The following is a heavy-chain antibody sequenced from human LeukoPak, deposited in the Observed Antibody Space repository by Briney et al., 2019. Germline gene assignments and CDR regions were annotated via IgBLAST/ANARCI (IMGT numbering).Heavy chain of an antibody. CDR2: ISYDGNG. D-gene: IGHD2/OR15-2a*01. CDR3: AKGYLYADDS. V-gene: IGHV3-30*18. J-gene: IGHJ4*02. CDR1: GFSFSSYG. Sequence: GRSLRLSCAASGFSFSSYGMHWVRQAPGKGLEWVAVISYDGNGNYADSVKGRFTISRDNSKHTVYLQMNSLRPEDTAVYCCAKGYLYADDSWGQGTLVTVSS.